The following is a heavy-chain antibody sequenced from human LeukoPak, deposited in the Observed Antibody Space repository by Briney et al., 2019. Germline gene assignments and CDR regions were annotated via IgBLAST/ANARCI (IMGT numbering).Heavy chain of an antibody. D-gene: IGHD2-15*01. CDR3: AKAGYCSGGSCPGYMDV. CDR1: GFTFSDYY. V-gene: IGHV3-11*04. Sequence: GGSLRLSCAASGFTFSDYYMSWIRQAPGKGLEWVSYISSSGSTIYYADSVKGRFTISRDNSKNTLYLQMNSLRAEDTAVYYCAKAGYCSGGSCPGYMDVWGKGTTVTVSS. CDR2: ISSSGSTI. J-gene: IGHJ6*03.